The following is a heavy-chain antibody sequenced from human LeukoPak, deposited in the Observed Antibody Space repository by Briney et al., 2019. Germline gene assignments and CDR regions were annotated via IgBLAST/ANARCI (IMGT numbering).Heavy chain of an antibody. D-gene: IGHD6-13*01. CDR1: GFTFNNYA. CDR3: APFSAVTHYYFDY. CDR2: ISSSSSYI. V-gene: IGHV3-21*01. Sequence: GGSLRLSCAASGFTFNNYAMSWVRQAPGKGLEWVSSISSSSSYIYYADSVKGRFTISRDNAENSLFLQMNSLGAEDTAVYYCAPFSAVTHYYFDYWGQGTLVTVSS. J-gene: IGHJ4*02.